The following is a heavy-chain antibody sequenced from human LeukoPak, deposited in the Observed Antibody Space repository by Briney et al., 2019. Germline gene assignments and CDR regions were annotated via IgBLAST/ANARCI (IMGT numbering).Heavy chain of an antibody. V-gene: IGHV4-59*08. Sequence: SETLSLTCTVSGGSISSYYWSWLRQPPGKGLEWIGYIYYSGSTYYNPSLKSRVTISVDTSKNQFSLKLSSVTAADTAVYYCARHDGSGNDFDYWGQGTLVTVSS. CDR3: ARHDGSGNDFDY. J-gene: IGHJ4*02. CDR2: IYYSGST. D-gene: IGHD4-23*01. CDR1: GGSISSYY.